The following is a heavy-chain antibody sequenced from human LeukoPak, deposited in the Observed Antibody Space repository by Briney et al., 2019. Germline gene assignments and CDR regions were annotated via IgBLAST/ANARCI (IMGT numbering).Heavy chain of an antibody. CDR1: GYTLTELS. J-gene: IGHJ4*02. D-gene: IGHD6-13*01. CDR2: FDPEDGET. V-gene: IGHV1-24*01. Sequence: ASVKVSCKVSGYTLTELSMHWVRQAPGKGLEWMGGFDPEDGETIYAQKFQGRVTMTEDTSTDTAYMELSSLGSEDTAVYYCATESSSSWYGLNRNYFDYWGQGTLVTVSS. CDR3: ATESSSSWYGLNRNYFDY.